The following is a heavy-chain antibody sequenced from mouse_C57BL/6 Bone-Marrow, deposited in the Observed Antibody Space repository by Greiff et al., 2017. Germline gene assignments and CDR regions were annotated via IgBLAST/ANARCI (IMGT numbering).Heavy chain of an antibody. J-gene: IGHJ3*01. V-gene: IGHV1-54*01. D-gene: IGHD1-1*01. CDR2: INPGSGGT. Sequence: QVQLQQSGAELVRPGTSVKVSCKASGYAFTNYLIEWVKQRPGQGLEWIGVINPGSGGTNYNEKFKGKATLTADKSSSTAYMQRSSLTSEDSAVYFGARLNYGSSYASFAYWGQGTLVTVSA. CDR1: GYAFTNYL. CDR3: ARLNYGSSYASFAY.